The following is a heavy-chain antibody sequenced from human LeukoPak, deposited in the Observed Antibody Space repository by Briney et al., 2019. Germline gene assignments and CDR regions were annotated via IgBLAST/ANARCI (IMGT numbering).Heavy chain of an antibody. V-gene: IGHV3-48*01. CDR3: ARGFSVAARLWYFDY. CDR1: GFTFSSYS. D-gene: IGHD6-6*01. CDR2: ISSSSSTI. Sequence: GGSLRLSCAASGFTFSSYSMNWVRQAPGKGLEWVSYISSSSSTIYYADSVKGRFTISRDNAKNSLYLQMNSLRAEDTAVYYCARGFSVAARLWYFDYWGQGTLVTVSS. J-gene: IGHJ4*02.